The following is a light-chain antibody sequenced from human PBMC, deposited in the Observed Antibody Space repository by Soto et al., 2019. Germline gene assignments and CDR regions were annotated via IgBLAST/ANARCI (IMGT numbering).Light chain of an antibody. V-gene: IGLV1-40*01. J-gene: IGLJ2*01. CDR1: SSNIGAGYD. CDR3: QSYDSSLSGVV. CDR2: GNS. Sequence: QSVLTQPPSVSGATGQRVTISCTGGSSNIGAGYDVHWYQQLPGTAPKLLIYGNSNRPSGVPDRFSGSKSGTSASLAITGLQAEDEAYYYCQSYDSSLSGVVFGGGTKLTVL.